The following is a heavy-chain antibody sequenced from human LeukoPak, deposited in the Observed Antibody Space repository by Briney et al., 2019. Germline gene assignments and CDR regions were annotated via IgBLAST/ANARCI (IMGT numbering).Heavy chain of an antibody. CDR1: GFTFSNYV. CDR3: AKHKTQSYYYYYYMDV. CDR2: ISGSGGGT. J-gene: IGHJ6*03. Sequence: GGSLRLSCAASGFTFSNYVMSWVRQAPGKGLEWVSTISGSGGGTFYADSVKGRFTISRDNSKNTLYLQMNSLRAEDTATYYRAKHKTQSYYYYYYMDVWGKGTTVTVSS. V-gene: IGHV3-23*01.